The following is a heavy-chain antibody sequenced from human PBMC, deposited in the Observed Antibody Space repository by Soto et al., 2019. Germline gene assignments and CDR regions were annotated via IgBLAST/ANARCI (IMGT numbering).Heavy chain of an antibody. CDR1: GFTFSSYA. D-gene: IGHD6-13*01. CDR3: ARAAIAAAGTPPWFDP. CDR2: ISSNGGST. J-gene: IGHJ5*02. Sequence: GGSLRLSCAASGFTFSSYAMHWVRQAPGKGLEYVSAISSNGGSTYYANSVKGRFTISRDNSKNTLYLQMGSLRAEDMAVYYCARAAIAAAGTPPWFDPWGQGTLVTVSS. V-gene: IGHV3-64*01.